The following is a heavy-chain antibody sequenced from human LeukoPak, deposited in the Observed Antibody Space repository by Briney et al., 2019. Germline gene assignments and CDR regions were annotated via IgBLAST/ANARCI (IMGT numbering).Heavy chain of an antibody. CDR2: INSDGSST. Sequence: PGGSLRLSCAASGFTFSDYWMHWVRQAPGKGLVWVSRINSDGSSTSYADSVKGRFTVSRDNAKNTLFLQMNSLRAEDTAVYYFGILAAAGRGPRNWGQGTLVTVSS. J-gene: IGHJ4*02. V-gene: IGHV3-74*01. D-gene: IGHD6-13*01. CDR3: GILAAAGRGPRN. CDR1: GFTFSDYW.